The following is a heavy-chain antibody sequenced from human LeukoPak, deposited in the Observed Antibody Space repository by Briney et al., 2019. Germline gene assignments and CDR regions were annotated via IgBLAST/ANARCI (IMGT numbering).Heavy chain of an antibody. V-gene: IGHV4-34*01. CDR3: ARGSNDGYETFDY. J-gene: IGHJ4*02. Sequence: PSETLSLTCAVYGGSFSGYYWSWIRQPPGKGLEWIGEINHSGSTNYNPSLKSRVTISVDTSKNQFSLNLSSLTAADTAVYYCARGSNDGYETFDYWGQGTLVTVSS. CDR2: INHSGST. D-gene: IGHD5-12*01. CDR1: GGSFSGYY.